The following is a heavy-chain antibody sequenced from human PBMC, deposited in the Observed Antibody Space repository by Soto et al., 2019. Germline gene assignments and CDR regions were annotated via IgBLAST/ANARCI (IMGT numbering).Heavy chain of an antibody. V-gene: IGHV1-69*08. D-gene: IGHD3-10*01. J-gene: IGHJ6*03. Sequence: QVQLVQSGPEVKKSGSSVKVSCKLSGGTFTSDTISWLRRAPGQGLEWMGRIIPILGTGNYAQRFQGRITITEDKFTNTGYMDLSSLTSEDTAIYYGAREEGSYNMGPFPFYYMDVWGNGTTVTVSS. CDR2: IIPILGTG. CDR3: AREEGSYNMGPFPFYYMDV. CDR1: GGTFTSDT.